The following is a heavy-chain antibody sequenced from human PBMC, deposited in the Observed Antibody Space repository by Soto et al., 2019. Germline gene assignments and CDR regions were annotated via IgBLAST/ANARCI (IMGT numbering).Heavy chain of an antibody. D-gene: IGHD6-13*01. CDR1: GGSISSYY. Sequence: SETLSLSCTVSGGSISSYYWSWIRQPPGKGLECVGYFYYSGSTNYNPSLKSRVTISVDTSKNQFSLKLSSVTAADTAVYYCARGAYSSSWYYYYGMDVWGQGTTVTVS. J-gene: IGHJ6*02. CDR2: FYYSGST. V-gene: IGHV4-59*01. CDR3: ARGAYSSSWYYYYGMDV.